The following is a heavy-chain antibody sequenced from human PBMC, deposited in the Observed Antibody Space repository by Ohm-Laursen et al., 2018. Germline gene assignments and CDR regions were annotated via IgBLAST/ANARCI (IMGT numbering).Heavy chain of an antibody. CDR2: ISGSGGST. V-gene: IGHV3-23*01. J-gene: IGHJ4*02. D-gene: IGHD3-22*01. CDR1: GFTFSSYA. CDR3: AKDIFESSGYYPYYFDL. Sequence: GSLRLSCAASGFTFSSYAMTWVRQAPGKGLEWVSAISGSGGSTFYADSVKGRFTISRDNSKNTLYLQMNSLRAEDTAVHYCAKDIFESSGYYPYYFDLWGQGTLVTVSS.